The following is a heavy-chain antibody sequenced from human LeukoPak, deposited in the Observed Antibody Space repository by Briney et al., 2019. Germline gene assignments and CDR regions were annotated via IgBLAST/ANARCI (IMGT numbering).Heavy chain of an antibody. V-gene: IGHV3-23*03. CDR2: IYSGGST. J-gene: IGHJ4*02. D-gene: IGHD2-15*01. CDR3: ARGTLPYCSGAACYPFDF. CDR1: GFTFSSYA. Sequence: GALRLSCAASGFTFSSYAMSWVRQAPGKGLEWVSVIYSGGSTYYADSVKGRFTISRDNSKNTLYLQMIGLRAEDTAIYYCARGTLPYCSGAACYPFDFWGQGTLVTVSS.